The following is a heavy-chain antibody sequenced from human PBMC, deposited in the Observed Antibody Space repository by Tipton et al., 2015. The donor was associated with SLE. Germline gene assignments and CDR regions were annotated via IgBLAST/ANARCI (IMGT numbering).Heavy chain of an antibody. V-gene: IGHV4-30-2*01. CDR3: ARGGDIVGGPFDY. CDR1: SGSISSGGYS. J-gene: IGHJ4*02. D-gene: IGHD2-15*01. CDR2: IYHSGST. Sequence: TLSLTCAVSSGSISSGGYSWNWIRQPPGKGLEWIGYIYHSGSTYYNPSLKSRVTISVDRSKNQFSPKLSSVTAADTAVYYCARGGDIVGGPFDYWGQGTLVTVSS.